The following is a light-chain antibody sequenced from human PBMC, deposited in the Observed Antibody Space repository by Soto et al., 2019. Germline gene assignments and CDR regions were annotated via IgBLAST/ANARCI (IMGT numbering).Light chain of an antibody. Sequence: EVVLTQSPGTLSLCRGERATLSCRASERIYSAYLGWYQQKPGQAPRLLIYGASTRATGIPARFSGSGSGTEFTLTISSLQSEDFAVYYCQQFHNWPPITFGQGTRLE. CDR2: GAS. J-gene: IGKJ5*01. CDR1: ERIYSAY. V-gene: IGKV3-15*01. CDR3: QQFHNWPPIT.